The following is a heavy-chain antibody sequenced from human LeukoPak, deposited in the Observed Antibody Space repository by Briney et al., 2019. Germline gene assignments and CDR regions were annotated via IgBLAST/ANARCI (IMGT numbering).Heavy chain of an antibody. V-gene: IGHV4-34*01. CDR1: GGSFSGYY. Sequence: SETLSLTCAVYGGSFSGYYWSWIRQPPGKGLEWIGEINHSGSTNYNPSLKSRVTISVDTSKNQFSLKLSPVTAADTAVYYCAAEMATVARLDWGQGTLVTVSS. CDR2: INHSGST. CDR3: AAEMATVARLD. J-gene: IGHJ4*02. D-gene: IGHD5-24*01.